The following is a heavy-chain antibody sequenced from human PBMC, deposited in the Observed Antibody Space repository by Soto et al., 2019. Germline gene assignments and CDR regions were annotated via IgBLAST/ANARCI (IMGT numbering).Heavy chain of an antibody. V-gene: IGHV4-59*01. CDR2: IYYSGST. CDR3: AGTTVTDYYFDY. J-gene: IGHJ4*02. CDR1: GGSISSYY. Sequence: QVQLQESGPGLVKPSETLSLTCTVSGGSISSYYWSWLRQPPGKGLEWSGSIYYSGSTNYNPSLKSRITISVDTSKNHFSLKPSSVTAADTAVYYCAGTTVTDYYFDYWGQGTLVTVSS. D-gene: IGHD4-17*01.